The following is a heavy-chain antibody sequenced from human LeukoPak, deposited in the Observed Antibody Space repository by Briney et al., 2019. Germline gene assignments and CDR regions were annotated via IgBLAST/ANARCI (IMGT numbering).Heavy chain of an antibody. J-gene: IGHJ5*01. D-gene: IGHD3-16*01. CDR1: GFSFSLYS. Sequence: PGGSLRLSCVAAGFSFSLYSINWVRQAPGKGLEWVTNSRGDSSGNYIDYADSENGRFTISRDNAKNSVFLQMNGLRADDPAVYYCTREGGVGSWGQGTLVSVSS. V-gene: IGHV3-21*01. CDR3: TREGGVGS. CDR2: SRGDSSGNYI.